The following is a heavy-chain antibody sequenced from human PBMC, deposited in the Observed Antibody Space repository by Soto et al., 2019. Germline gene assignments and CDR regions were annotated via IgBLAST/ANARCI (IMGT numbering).Heavy chain of an antibody. V-gene: IGHV3-30-3*01. CDR1: GFTFSSYA. D-gene: IGHD2-2*01. CDR2: ISYEGSNK. CDR3: AREAVVPAAMVYYFDY. J-gene: IGHJ4*02. Sequence: QVQLVESGGGVVQPGRSLRLSCAASGFTFSSYAMHWVRQAPGKGLEWVAVISYEGSNKYYADSVKGRFTISRDNSKNTLYLQMNSLRAEDTAVYYCAREAVVPAAMVYYFDYWGQGTLVTVSS.